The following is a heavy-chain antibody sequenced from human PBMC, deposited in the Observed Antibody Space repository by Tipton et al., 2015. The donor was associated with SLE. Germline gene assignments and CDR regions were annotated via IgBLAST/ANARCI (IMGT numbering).Heavy chain of an antibody. CDR3: AAGGDKWELFPPPEY. Sequence: QLVQSGAEVKKPGASVKVSCKVSGYTLTELSMHWVRQAPGKELEWMGGFDPEDDETVYAQKFQGRVTMTEDTSTDTAYLALSSLRSEDTAVYYCAAGGDKWELFPPPEYWGQGTLVTVSS. J-gene: IGHJ4*02. CDR2: FDPEDDET. D-gene: IGHD3-10*01. V-gene: IGHV1-24*01. CDR1: GYTLTELS.